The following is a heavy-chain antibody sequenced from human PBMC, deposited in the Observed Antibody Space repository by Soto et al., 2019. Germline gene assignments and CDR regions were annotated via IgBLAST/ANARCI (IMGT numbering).Heavy chain of an antibody. V-gene: IGHV5-51*01. D-gene: IGHD6-6*01. Sequence: GESLKISCKGSGYSFTSYWIGWVRQMPGKGLEWMGIIYPGDSDTRYSPSFQGQVTISADKSISTAYLQWSSLKASDTAMYYCARRSALLEYSSSSPNFDYWGQGTLVTVSS. CDR3: ARRSALLEYSSSSPNFDY. J-gene: IGHJ4*02. CDR1: GYSFTSYW. CDR2: IYPGDSDT.